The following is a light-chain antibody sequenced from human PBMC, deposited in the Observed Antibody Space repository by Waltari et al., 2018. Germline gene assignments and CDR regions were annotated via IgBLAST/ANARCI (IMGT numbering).Light chain of an antibody. J-gene: IGLJ2*01. CDR1: SSDVGSYNY. CDR2: DAS. CDR3: TSYAGAYTV. V-gene: IGLV2-11*01. Sequence: QSALPQPRSVSGSPGQSVTISCTGTSSDVGSYNYVSWYQQHPGKAPKLIIYDASPLLSGVPDRFSGSKSGNTASLTISGLEADDDADYFCTSYAGAYTVFGGGTKLTVL.